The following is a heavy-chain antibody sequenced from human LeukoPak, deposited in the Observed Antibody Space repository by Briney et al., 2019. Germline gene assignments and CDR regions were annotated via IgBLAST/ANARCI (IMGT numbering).Heavy chain of an antibody. Sequence: PGGSLRLSCAASGFTFSSYSMNWVRQAPGKGLEWVSSISSSSSYIYYADSVKGRFTISRDNAKNSLYLQMNSLRAEDTAVYYCARDRDPYDYVWGSLDYWGQGTLVTVSS. J-gene: IGHJ4*02. D-gene: IGHD3-16*01. CDR3: ARDRDPYDYVWGSLDY. V-gene: IGHV3-21*01. CDR2: ISSSSSYI. CDR1: GFTFSSYS.